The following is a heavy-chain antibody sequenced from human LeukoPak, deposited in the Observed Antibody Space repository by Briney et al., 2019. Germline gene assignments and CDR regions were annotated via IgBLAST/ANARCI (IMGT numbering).Heavy chain of an antibody. CDR3: ARGRRDTFKPYDY. CDR1: GGSFSGYY. CDR2: INHSGST. V-gene: IGHV4-34*01. J-gene: IGHJ4*02. Sequence: SETLSLTCADYGGSFSGYYWSWIRQPPGKGLEWIGEINHSGSTNYNPSLKSRVAISVDTSKNQFSLKLSSVTAADTAVYYCARGRRDTFKPYDYWGQGTLVTVSS. D-gene: IGHD2/OR15-2a*01.